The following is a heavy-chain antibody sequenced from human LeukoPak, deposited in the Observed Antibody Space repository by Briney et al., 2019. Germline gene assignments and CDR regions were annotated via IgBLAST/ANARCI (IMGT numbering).Heavy chain of an antibody. Sequence: SVKVSCKASGGTFSSYAISWVRRAPGQGLEWMGGIIPIFGTANYAQKLQGRVTMTTDTSTSTAYMELRSLRSDDTAVYYCARSYYGSGSYLKTWGQGTLVTVSS. J-gene: IGHJ5*02. D-gene: IGHD3-10*01. V-gene: IGHV1-69*05. CDR3: ARSYYGSGSYLKT. CDR1: GGTFSSYA. CDR2: IIPIFGTA.